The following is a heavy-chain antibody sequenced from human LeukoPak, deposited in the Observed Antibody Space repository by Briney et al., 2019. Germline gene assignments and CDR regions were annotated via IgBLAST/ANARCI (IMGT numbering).Heavy chain of an antibody. D-gene: IGHD3-9*01. J-gene: IGHJ3*02. CDR2: IYWNDDK. CDR1: GFSLSTSGVA. CDR3: AEDGIRYFDWLKNQDDAFDI. V-gene: IGHV2-5*01. Sequence: VSGPTLVNPTQTLTLTYTFSGFSLSTSGVAVGLIRQPPGKPLEWLALIYWNDDKRYSPSLKSMLNITKDTSKNQVVLTMTNMDPVDTAFFFQAEDGIRYFDWLKNQDDAFDIWGQGTMVTVSS.